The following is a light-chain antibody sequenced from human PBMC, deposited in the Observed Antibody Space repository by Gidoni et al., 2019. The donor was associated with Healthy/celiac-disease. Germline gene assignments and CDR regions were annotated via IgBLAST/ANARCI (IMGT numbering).Light chain of an antibody. CDR2: AAS. J-gene: IGKJ4*01. Sequence: DIQMTQSPSSLSASVGDRVTTSCRASHGISNYFSWYQQKPGTVPKLLIYAASTLQSGVPSRFSGSASATDFTLTISSLPHDDVATYYRQKYNCAPLTFXGXTKVEIK. CDR3: QKYNCAPLT. V-gene: IGKV1-27*01. CDR1: HGISNY.